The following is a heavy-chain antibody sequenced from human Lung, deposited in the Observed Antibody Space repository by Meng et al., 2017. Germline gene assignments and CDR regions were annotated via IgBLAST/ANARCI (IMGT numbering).Heavy chain of an antibody. CDR2: ISSYNGYT. J-gene: IGHJ4*02. D-gene: IGHD2-15*01. Sequence: QVTLMQSGAEVKKPGASVKVSCKASGYTFTTYGISWVRQAPGQGLEWMGWISSYNGYTSSIQKFQGRVTMTTDTSTSTAYMELMSLGSGDTAVYYCAILSHCTGGTCYPYDYWGQGTLVTVSS. CDR1: GYTFTTYG. V-gene: IGHV1-18*01. CDR3: AILSHCTGGTCYPYDY.